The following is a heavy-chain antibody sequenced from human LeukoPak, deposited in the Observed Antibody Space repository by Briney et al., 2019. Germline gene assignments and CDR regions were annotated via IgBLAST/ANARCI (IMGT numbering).Heavy chain of an antibody. CDR3: AKSPEPGYSSGWYLDY. J-gene: IGHJ4*02. CDR1: GFTFSSYA. Sequence: GGSLRLSCAASGFTFSSYAMSWVRQAPGKGLEWVSAISGSGGSTYYADSVKGRFTISRDNSKNTLYLQMNSLRAEGTAVYYCAKSPEPGYSSGWYLDYWGQGTLVTVSS. CDR2: ISGSGGST. D-gene: IGHD6-19*01. V-gene: IGHV3-23*01.